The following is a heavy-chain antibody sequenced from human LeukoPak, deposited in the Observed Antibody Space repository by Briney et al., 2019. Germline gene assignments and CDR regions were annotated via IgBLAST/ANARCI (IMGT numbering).Heavy chain of an antibody. CDR2: IKSKTDGGTT. CDR3: TTLAYYDSSGRFYDY. Sequence: TGGSLRLSCAASGFTFSNAWMNWVRQAPGKGLEWVGRIKSKTDGGTTDYAAPVKGRFTISRDDSKNTLYLQMNSLKTEDTAVYYCTTLAYYDSSGRFYDYWGQGTLVTVSS. D-gene: IGHD3-22*01. CDR1: GFTFSNAW. V-gene: IGHV3-15*07. J-gene: IGHJ4*02.